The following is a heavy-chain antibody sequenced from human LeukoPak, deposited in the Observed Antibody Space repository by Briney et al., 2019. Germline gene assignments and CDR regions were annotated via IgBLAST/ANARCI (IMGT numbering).Heavy chain of an antibody. CDR2: INHSGST. J-gene: IGHJ4*02. V-gene: IGHV4-34*01. CDR1: GGSFSGYY. CDR3: AREPYS. D-gene: IGHD1-14*01. Sequence: SETLSLTCAVYGGSFSGYYWSWIRQPPGKGLEWNGEINHSGSTNYNPSLKSRVTMSVDTSKNQFSLKLSSVTAADTAVYYCAREPYSWGQGTLVTVSS.